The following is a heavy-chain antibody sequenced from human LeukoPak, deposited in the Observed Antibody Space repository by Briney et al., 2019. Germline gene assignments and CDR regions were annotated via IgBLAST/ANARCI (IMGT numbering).Heavy chain of an antibody. J-gene: IGHJ3*02. V-gene: IGHV4-39*01. CDR2: IYYSGST. CDR1: GGSISSSSYY. D-gene: IGHD1-26*01. Sequence: PSETLSLTCTVSGGSISSSSYYWGWIRQPPGKGLEWIGSIYYSGSTYYNPSLKSRVTISVDTSKNQFSLKLSSVTAADTAVYYCASPSGSYYLGAFDIWGQGTMVTVSS. CDR3: ASPSGSYYLGAFDI.